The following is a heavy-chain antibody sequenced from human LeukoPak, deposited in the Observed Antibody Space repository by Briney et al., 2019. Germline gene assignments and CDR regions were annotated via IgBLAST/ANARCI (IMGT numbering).Heavy chain of an antibody. V-gene: IGHV4-38-2*02. J-gene: IGHJ4*02. CDR2: IYHSGST. CDR1: GVSISSYS. CDR3: ARLQGSGTYSHIDY. D-gene: IGHD3-10*01. Sequence: SETLSLTCTVSGVSISSYSWSWIRQPVGKGLEWIGSIYHSGSTYYNPSLKSRVTISVDTSKNQFSLKLSSVTAADTAVYYCARLQGSGTYSHIDYWGQGTLVTVSS.